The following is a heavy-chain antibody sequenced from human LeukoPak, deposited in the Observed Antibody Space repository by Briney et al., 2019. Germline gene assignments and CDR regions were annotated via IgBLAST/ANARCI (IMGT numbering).Heavy chain of an antibody. Sequence: GGSLRLSCAASGFTFSSYEMNWVRQAPGKGLEWVSYISSSGSTIYYADSVKGRFTISRDNSKNMVYLQMNSLRAEDTAIYYCARDRLMYSGSYPFDYWGQGTLVTVSS. CDR1: GFTFSSYE. CDR2: ISSSGSTI. CDR3: ARDRLMYSGSYPFDY. D-gene: IGHD1-26*01. J-gene: IGHJ4*02. V-gene: IGHV3-48*03.